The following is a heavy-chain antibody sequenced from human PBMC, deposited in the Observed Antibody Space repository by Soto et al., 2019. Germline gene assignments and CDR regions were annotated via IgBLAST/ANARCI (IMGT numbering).Heavy chain of an antibody. J-gene: IGHJ5*02. CDR2: IYYSGST. D-gene: IGHD3-3*02. CDR1: GGSISSSSYY. Sequence: SETLSLTGTVSGGSISSSSYYWGWIRQPPGKGLEWIGSIYYSGSTYYNPSLKSRVTISVDTSKNQFSLKLSSVTAADTAVYYCASPKIAFYNWFDPWGQGTLVTVSS. V-gene: IGHV4-39*01. CDR3: ASPKIAFYNWFDP.